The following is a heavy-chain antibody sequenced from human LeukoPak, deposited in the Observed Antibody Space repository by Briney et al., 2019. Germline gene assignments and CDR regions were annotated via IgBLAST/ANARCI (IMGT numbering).Heavy chain of an antibody. CDR1: GFSFSDAW. CDR2: IRSKIHGETI. V-gene: IGHV3-15*01. J-gene: IGHJ4*02. D-gene: IGHD3-16*01. Sequence: GGSLRLSCVVSGFSFSDAWMSWVRQVPGKGLEWIGRIRSKIHGETIEYAAPVKGRFTISRDDSRNTLFLQMNSLRAEDTAVYYCARDHIPRHYDYVLPLDWGQGTLVTVSS. CDR3: ARDHIPRHYDYVLPLD.